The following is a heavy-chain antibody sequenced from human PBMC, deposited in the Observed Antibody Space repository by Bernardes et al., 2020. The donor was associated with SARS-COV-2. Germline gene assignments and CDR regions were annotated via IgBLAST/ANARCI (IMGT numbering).Heavy chain of an antibody. Sequence: TLSLTCTVSGGSISSGSYYWTWVRQPAGKGLEWIGHIFTRGSTNYNPSLNSRVTMSLDTSKNQFSLNLSSVTAADTAVYYCARAEGNYYYYYGLDVWGQGTTGTVS. CDR3: ARAEGNYYYYYGLDV. CDR2: IFTRGST. D-gene: IGHD1-1*01. CDR1: GGSISSGSYY. J-gene: IGHJ6*02. V-gene: IGHV4-61*09.